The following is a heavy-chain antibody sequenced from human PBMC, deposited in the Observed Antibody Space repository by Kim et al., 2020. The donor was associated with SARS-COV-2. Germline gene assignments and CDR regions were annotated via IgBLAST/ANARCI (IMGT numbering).Heavy chain of an antibody. CDR2: INHSGRT. V-gene: IGHV4-34*01. Sequence: SETLSLTCAVYGGSFSGYYWSWIRQPPGKGLEWIGEINHSGRTNYNPSLKSRVTIAVDTSKNQCSLQLTSVTAADAALYFCARRLSNTSGWGSHYCDLWGQGILVTASS. CDR3: ARRLSNTSGWGSHYCDL. CDR1: GGSFSGYY. D-gene: IGHD3-10*01. J-gene: IGHJ1*01.